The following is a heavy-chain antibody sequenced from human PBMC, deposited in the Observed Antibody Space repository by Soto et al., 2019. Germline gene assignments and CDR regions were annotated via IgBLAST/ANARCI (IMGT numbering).Heavy chain of an antibody. CDR3: AAQLFHVQGDACLFDP. J-gene: IGHJ5*02. V-gene: IGHV4-34*01. Sequence: SETLSLTCAVYGGSFSGYYWSWIRQPPGKGLEWIGEINHSGSTNYNPSLKSRVTISVDTSKNQFSLKLSSVTAADTAVYYCAAQLFHVQGDACLFDPCRHGTL. CDR2: INHSGST. D-gene: IGHD1-1*01. CDR1: GGSFSGYY.